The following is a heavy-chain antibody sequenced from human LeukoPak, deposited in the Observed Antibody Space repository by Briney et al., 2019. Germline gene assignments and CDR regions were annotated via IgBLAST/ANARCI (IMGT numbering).Heavy chain of an antibody. CDR1: GFTLRRYA. V-gene: IGHV3-30*04. J-gene: IGHJ6*02. CDR2: ILYDGSNQ. Sequence: GGAPRLSCAASGFTLRRYAMHWVPPAPGEGLGWGGVILYDGSNQYYADSVKGRFTLSRDNSKNTLYLQMNSLRPEDTAVYYCAKRPDDYAYGMDVWGQGTTVSVSS. CDR3: AKRPDDYAYGMDV.